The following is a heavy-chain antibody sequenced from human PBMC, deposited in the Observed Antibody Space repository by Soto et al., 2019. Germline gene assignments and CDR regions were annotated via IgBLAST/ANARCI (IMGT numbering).Heavy chain of an antibody. Sequence: EVQLVESGGGLVKPGGSLTLSCAVTGFTLSNVRMSWVRQVPGMGLEWVGRIQSNTDGGATDYNVPVKGRFTVSRDDSKKTLYVQMSSLKTEETARYYCVRDWQPSMFYFAHWGQGTLVTVSS. CDR1: GFTLSNVR. J-gene: IGHJ4*02. D-gene: IGHD3-10*02. CDR3: VRDWQPSMFYFAH. V-gene: IGHV3-15*05. CDR2: IQSNTDGGAT.